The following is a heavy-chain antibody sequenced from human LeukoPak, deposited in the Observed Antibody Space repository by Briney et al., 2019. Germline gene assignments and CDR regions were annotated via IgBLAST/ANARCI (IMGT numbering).Heavy chain of an antibody. CDR2: IYSSGST. D-gene: IGHD6-19*01. Sequence: PSQTLSLTCSVSGGSISSGSYYWSWIRQPAGKGLEWIGRIYSSGSTNYNPSLKSRVTISVDTSKNQFSLKLSSVTAADTAVYYCARARDHSSGWSDIPSAFDIWGQGTMVTVSS. CDR3: ARARDHSSGWSDIPSAFDI. V-gene: IGHV4-61*02. CDR1: GGSISSGSYY. J-gene: IGHJ3*02.